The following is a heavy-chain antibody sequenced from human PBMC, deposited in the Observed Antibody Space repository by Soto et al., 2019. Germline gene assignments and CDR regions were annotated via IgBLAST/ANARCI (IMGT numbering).Heavy chain of an antibody. CDR2: TSDGST. D-gene: IGHD6-19*01. Sequence: EVQLLGSGGGSVQPGGSLRLSCAASGFTFSNYGMTWVRQAPGKGLEWLSATSDGSTFYRESVKGRFTMSRDDSINMLFLHMSSLRAEDTATYYCARLVPGTWFGDYWGQGILVSVS. V-gene: IGHV3-23*01. CDR1: GFTFSNYG. J-gene: IGHJ4*02. CDR3: ARLVPGTWFGDY.